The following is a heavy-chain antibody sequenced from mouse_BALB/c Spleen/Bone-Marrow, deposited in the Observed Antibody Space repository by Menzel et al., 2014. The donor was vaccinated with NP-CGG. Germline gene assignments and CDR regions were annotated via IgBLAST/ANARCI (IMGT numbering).Heavy chain of an antibody. V-gene: IGHV5-6-3*01. CDR2: INSNGGST. Sequence: EVQRVESGGGLVQPGGSLKLSCAASGFTFSSYGMSWVRQTPDKRLELVATINSNGGSTYYPDSVKGRFTISRDNAKNTLYLQMSSLKSEDTAMYYCARDMITTRGFAHWGQGTLVTVSA. CDR1: GFTFSSYG. D-gene: IGHD2-4*01. CDR3: ARDMITTRGFAH. J-gene: IGHJ3*01.